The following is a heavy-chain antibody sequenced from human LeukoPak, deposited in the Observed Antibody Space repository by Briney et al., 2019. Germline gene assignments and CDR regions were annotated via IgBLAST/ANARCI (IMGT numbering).Heavy chain of an antibody. Sequence: SETLSLTCAVYGGSFSGYYWSWIRQPPGKGLEWIGEINHSGSTNYNPSLKSRVTISVDTSKNQFSLKLSSVTAADTAVYYCARYCSSTSCYHAFDIWGQGTMVTVSS. CDR3: ARYCSSTSCYHAFDI. V-gene: IGHV4-34*01. D-gene: IGHD2-2*01. CDR1: GGSFSGYY. J-gene: IGHJ3*02. CDR2: INHSGST.